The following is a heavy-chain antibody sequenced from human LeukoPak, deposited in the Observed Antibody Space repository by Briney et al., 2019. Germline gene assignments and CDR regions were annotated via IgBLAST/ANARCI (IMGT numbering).Heavy chain of an antibody. V-gene: IGHV1-2*02. D-gene: IGHD3-22*01. Sequence: GASVKVSCKASGYIFTGYYMHWVRQAPGQGLEWMGWINPNSGGTNYAQKFQGRVTMTRDTSISTAYMELSRLRSDDTAVYYCARTPTYYYDSSGYYYDYWGQGTLVTVSS. CDR2: INPNSGGT. J-gene: IGHJ4*02. CDR1: GYIFTGYY. CDR3: ARTPTYYYDSSGYYYDY.